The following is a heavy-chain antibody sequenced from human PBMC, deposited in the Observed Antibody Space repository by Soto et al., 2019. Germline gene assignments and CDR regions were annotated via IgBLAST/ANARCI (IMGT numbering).Heavy chain of an antibody. CDR1: GYTFTSYA. V-gene: IGHV1-3*01. Sequence: ASVKVSCKASGYTFTSYAMHWVRQAPGQRLEWMGWINAGNGNTKYSQKFQGRVTITRDTSASTAYMELSSLRSEDTAVYYCALGIAVDGMFDYWGQGTRVTVSS. CDR3: ALGIAVDGMFDY. CDR2: INAGNGNT. D-gene: IGHD6-19*01. J-gene: IGHJ4*02.